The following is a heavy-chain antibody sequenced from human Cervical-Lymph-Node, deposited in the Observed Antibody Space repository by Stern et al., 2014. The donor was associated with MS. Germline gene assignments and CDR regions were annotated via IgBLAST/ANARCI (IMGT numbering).Heavy chain of an antibody. CDR3: ARVQNDYGGFFLPH. J-gene: IGHJ4*02. D-gene: IGHD4-23*01. V-gene: IGHV4-61*01. CDR1: GDSVKRRIYY. CDR2: IHASGST. Sequence: VQLVESGPGLVKPSETLSLTCTVSGDSVKRRIYYWGWIRQPPGKGLEWIGYIHASGSTRHTPSLKNRVTIALDTSKSQFSLKVRSVTAADTAIYYCARVQNDYGGFFLPHWGQGTLVTVSS.